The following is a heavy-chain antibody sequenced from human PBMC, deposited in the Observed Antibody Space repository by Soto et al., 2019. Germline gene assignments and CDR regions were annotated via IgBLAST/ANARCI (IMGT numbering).Heavy chain of an antibody. CDR3: ARMYNWHAWXXXY. CDR2: IKQDGSEK. D-gene: IGHD1-20*01. Sequence: PGGSLRLACAASGFTFSSYWMSWVRQAPGKGLEWVANIKQDGSEKYYVDSVKGRFTISRDNAKNSLYLQMNSLRAEDTAVYYCARMYNWHAWXXXYXXQGTLVTXS. J-gene: IGHJ4*02. V-gene: IGHV3-7*05. CDR1: GFTFSSYW.